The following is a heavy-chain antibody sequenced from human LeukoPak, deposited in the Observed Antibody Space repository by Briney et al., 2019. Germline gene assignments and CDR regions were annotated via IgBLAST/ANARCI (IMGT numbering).Heavy chain of an antibody. CDR2: ISSSGSTI. Sequence: GGSLRLSCAASGFTFSDYYMIWLRQAPGKGLEWVSYISSSGSTIHYADSVKGRFTISRDNAKNSLYLQMNSLRAEDTAVYYCAELGITMIGGVWGKGTTVTISS. CDR3: AELGITMIGGV. CDR1: GFTFSDYY. V-gene: IGHV3-11*04. J-gene: IGHJ6*04. D-gene: IGHD3-10*02.